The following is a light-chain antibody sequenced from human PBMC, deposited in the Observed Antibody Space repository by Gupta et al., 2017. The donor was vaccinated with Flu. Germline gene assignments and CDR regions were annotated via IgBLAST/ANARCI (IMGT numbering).Light chain of an antibody. CDR3: GTWDSRLGAWV. CDR2: EDN. Sequence: TSNIGNNYVAWYQQLPGTAPKLVIYEDNKRPSGIPDRFSGSKSDTSTTLGITGLQTGDEADYCCGTWDSRLGAWVFGGGTKLTVL. V-gene: IGLV1-51*02. J-gene: IGLJ3*02. CDR1: TSNIGNNY.